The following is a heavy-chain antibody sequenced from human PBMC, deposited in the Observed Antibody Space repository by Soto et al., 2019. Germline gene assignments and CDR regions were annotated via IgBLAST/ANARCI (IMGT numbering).Heavy chain of an antibody. CDR2: IYYSGST. CDR1: GGSISSYY. Sequence: PSETLSLTCTVSGGSISSYYWSWIRQPPGKGLEWIGYIYYSGSTNYNPSLKSRVTISVDTSKNQFSLKLSSVTAADTAVYYCARLSSYYYGMDVWGQWTTVTVSS. V-gene: IGHV4-59*01. D-gene: IGHD2-2*01. J-gene: IGHJ6*02. CDR3: ARLSSYYYGMDV.